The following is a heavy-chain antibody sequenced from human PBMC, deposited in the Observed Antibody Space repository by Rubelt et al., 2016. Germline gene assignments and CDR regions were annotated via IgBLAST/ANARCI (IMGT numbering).Heavy chain of an antibody. V-gene: IGHV3-33*08. D-gene: IGHD4-23*01. CDR3: ARDWGYGSNSNWFDP. CDR2: IWYDGSNK. Sequence: VQLVESGGGLVQPGGSLRLSCAASGFTFSSYGMHWVRQAPGKGLEWVAVIWYDGSNKYFADSVKGRFTISRDNSKNTLYLQMNSLRAEDTAVYYCARDWGYGSNSNWFDPWGQGTLVTVSS. CDR1: GFTFSSYG. J-gene: IGHJ5*02.